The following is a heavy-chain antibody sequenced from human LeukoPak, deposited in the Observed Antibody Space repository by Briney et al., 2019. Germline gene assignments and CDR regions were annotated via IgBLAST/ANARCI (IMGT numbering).Heavy chain of an antibody. CDR3: ARDSAGGYYYYYMDV. J-gene: IGHJ6*03. Sequence: GSLRLSCAASGFTVSSNYMSWVRQAPGKGLEWVSVIYSGGSTYYADSVKGRFTISRDNSKNTLYLQMNSLRAEDTAVYYCARDSAGGYYYYYMDVWGKGTTVTVSS. D-gene: IGHD3-10*01. V-gene: IGHV3-53*01. CDR2: IYSGGST. CDR1: GFTVSSNY.